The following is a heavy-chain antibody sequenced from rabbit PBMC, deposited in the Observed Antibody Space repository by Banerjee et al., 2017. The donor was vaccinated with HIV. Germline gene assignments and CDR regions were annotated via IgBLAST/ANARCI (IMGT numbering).Heavy chain of an antibody. CDR2: IYAGSSGST. CDR1: GFSFSSYYY. D-gene: IGHD2-1*01. J-gene: IGHJ4*01. Sequence: QEQLEESGGGLVQPEGSLTLTCTASGFSFSSYYYMCWVRQAPGKGLEWIACIYAGSSGSTYYASWAKGRFTISKTSSTTVTLQMTSLTAADTATYFCAREGIATMTNDFNLWGPGTLVTVS. V-gene: IGHV1S45*01. CDR3: AREGIATMTNDFNL.